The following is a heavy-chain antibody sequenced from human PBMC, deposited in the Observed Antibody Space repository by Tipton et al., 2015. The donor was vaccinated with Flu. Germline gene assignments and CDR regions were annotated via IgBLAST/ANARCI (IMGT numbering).Heavy chain of an antibody. CDR1: GFTFSNAW. Sequence: SLRLSCAATGFTFSNAWMSWVRQAPGKGLEWVGRIKSKTDGGTTDYAAPVKGRFTISRDDSKNTLYLQMNSLKTEDTAVYYCTTEAAVAGLYTDYWGQGTLVTVSS. CDR2: IKSKTDGGTT. J-gene: IGHJ4*02. CDR3: TTEAAVAGLYTDY. D-gene: IGHD6-19*01. V-gene: IGHV3-15*01.